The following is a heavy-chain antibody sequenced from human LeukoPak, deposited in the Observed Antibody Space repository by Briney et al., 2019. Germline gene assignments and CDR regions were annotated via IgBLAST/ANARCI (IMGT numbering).Heavy chain of an antibody. D-gene: IGHD3-10*01. J-gene: IGHJ4*02. V-gene: IGHV2-5*01. Sequence: SGPTLVNPTQTLTLTCTFSGFSLRTSGVGVGWIRQPPGKALEWLALIHWNDDKRYSPSLRNRLTITKDTSKNQVVLTMTNMDPVDAATYYCAHRKSGGYFDYWGQGTLVTVSS. CDR1: GFSLRTSGVG. CDR2: IHWNDDK. CDR3: AHRKSGGYFDY.